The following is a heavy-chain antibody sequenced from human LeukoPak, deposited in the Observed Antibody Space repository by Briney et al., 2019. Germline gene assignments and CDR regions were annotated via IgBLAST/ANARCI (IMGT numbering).Heavy chain of an antibody. D-gene: IGHD2-2*01. J-gene: IGHJ6*02. Sequence: PGGSLRLSCAASGFTFSSYEMNWVRQAPGKGLEWVSYISSSGSNIYYADSVKGRFTISRDNAKNSLYLQMNSLRAEDTAVYYCARDRKDIVVVPANYYYYGMDVWGQGTTVTVSS. V-gene: IGHV3-48*03. CDR2: ISSSGSNI. CDR1: GFTFSSYE. CDR3: ARDRKDIVVVPANYYYYGMDV.